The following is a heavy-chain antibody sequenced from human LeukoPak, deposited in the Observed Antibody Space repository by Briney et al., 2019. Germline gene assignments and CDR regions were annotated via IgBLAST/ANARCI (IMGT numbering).Heavy chain of an antibody. V-gene: IGHV3-30*04. J-gene: IGHJ4*02. CDR3: ARPSPPGDGYNPCDY. CDR2: VSNDEKTK. CDR1: GFTFNNFA. D-gene: IGHD5-24*01. Sequence: GGSLRLSCAASGFTFNNFAMHWFRQAPGKGLEWVAVVSNDEKTKYYADSVRGRFTISRDDSKDTVYLQMNSLRLEDTALYFCARPSPPGDGYNPCDYWGQGTLVTVSS.